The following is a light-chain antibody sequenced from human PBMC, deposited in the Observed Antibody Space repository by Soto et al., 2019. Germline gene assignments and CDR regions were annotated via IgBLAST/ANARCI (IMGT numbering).Light chain of an antibody. V-gene: IGKV2-28*01. J-gene: IGKJ3*01. CDR1: QSLRHSIGYNY. CDR3: MQALQTPIT. CDR2: LGS. Sequence: DIVMTQSPLSLPVTPGEPASISCRSSQSLRHSIGYNYLDWYLQKPGQSPQLLISLGSNRASGVPDRFSGSGSGTNFTLKISRVEAEDVGIYYCMQALQTPITFGPGTKVEIK.